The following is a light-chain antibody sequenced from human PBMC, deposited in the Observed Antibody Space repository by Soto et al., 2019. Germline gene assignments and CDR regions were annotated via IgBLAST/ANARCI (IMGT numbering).Light chain of an antibody. CDR2: EAS. V-gene: IGKV1-27*01. J-gene: IGKJ2*01. CDR1: QGIYHF. Sequence: DIQMTQSPSSLSASVGDRVTITCRASQGIYHFVAWYQQKPGKVPALLIYEASTLQSGVPSRFSGRGSGTDFTLTISSLQPEDVATYFCQNYNSAPYAFGQGTKLEIK. CDR3: QNYNSAPYA.